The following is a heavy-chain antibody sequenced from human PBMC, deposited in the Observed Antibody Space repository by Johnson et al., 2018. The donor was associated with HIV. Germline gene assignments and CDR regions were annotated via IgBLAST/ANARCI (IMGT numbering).Heavy chain of an antibody. Sequence: VQLVESGGGLVQPEGSLRLSCAASGFTVSNYYMTWVRQSPGKGLAWVSVIYSGGSTYYADSVKGRFTISRDNSKNTLYLQMNSLRAEDTAVYYCARGGIAAKEPWRAFDIWGQGTMVTVSS. CDR1: GFTVSNYY. V-gene: IGHV3-66*02. D-gene: IGHD6-13*01. J-gene: IGHJ3*02. CDR3: ARGGIAAKEPWRAFDI. CDR2: IYSGGST.